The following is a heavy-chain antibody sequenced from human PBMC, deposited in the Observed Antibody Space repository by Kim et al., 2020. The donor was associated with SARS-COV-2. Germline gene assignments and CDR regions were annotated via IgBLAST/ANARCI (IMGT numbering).Heavy chain of an antibody. Sequence: ASVKVSCKASGYTFTSYYMHWVRQAPGQGLEWMGIINPSGGSTSYAQKFQGRVTMTRDTSTSTVYMELSSLGSEDTAVYYCARDMEARGYDILTGYYIYWGQGTLVTVSS. CDR2: INPSGGST. CDR3: ARDMEARGYDILTGYYIY. V-gene: IGHV1-46*01. J-gene: IGHJ4*02. CDR1: GYTFTSYY. D-gene: IGHD3-9*01.